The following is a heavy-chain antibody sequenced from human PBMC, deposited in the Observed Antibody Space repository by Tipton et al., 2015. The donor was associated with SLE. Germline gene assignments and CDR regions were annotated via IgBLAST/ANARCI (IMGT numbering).Heavy chain of an antibody. CDR2: INHSGRT. CDR1: GGSVSGHY. Sequence: TLSLICAVYGGSVSGHYWSWIRQPPGKGLEWIGEINHSGRTNYNPSLKSRVTISVDTSKNQFSLKLSSVNAADTAVYYCARHGGYYFDYWGQGTLVTVSS. D-gene: IGHD4-23*01. V-gene: IGHV4-34*01. J-gene: IGHJ4*02. CDR3: ARHGGYYFDY.